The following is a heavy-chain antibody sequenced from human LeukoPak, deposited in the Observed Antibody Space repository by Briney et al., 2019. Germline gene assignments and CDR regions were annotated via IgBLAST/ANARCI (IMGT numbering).Heavy chain of an antibody. D-gene: IGHD3-22*01. J-gene: IGHJ3*01. CDR2: IYYSGST. Sequence: SETLSLTCTVSGGSISSYYWSWIRHPPGKGLEWIGYIYYSGSTNYNPSLKSRVTISVDTSKNQFSLKLSSVAAADTSVYYCAREGTNYYDSRDAFDVWGQGTMVTVSS. CDR1: GGSISSYY. CDR3: AREGTNYYDSRDAFDV. V-gene: IGHV4-59*01.